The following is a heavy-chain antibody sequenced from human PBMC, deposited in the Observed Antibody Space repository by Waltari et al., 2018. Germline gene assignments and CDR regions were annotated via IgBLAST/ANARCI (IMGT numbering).Heavy chain of an antibody. CDR2: IYTSGST. V-gene: IGHV4-4*07. CDR3: ARMTTVTTDYYYYYGMDV. D-gene: IGHD4-4*01. Sequence: QVQLQESGPGLVKPSETLSLTCTVSGGSISSYYWSWIRQPAGKGLEWIGRIYTSGSTNYNPSLKSRVTMSVDTSKNQCSLKLSSVTAADTAVYYCARMTTVTTDYYYYYGMDVWGQGTTVTVSS. CDR1: GGSISSYY. J-gene: IGHJ6*02.